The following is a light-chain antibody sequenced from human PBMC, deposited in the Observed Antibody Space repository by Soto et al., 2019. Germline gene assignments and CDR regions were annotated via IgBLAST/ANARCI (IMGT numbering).Light chain of an antibody. V-gene: IGKV1-5*03. J-gene: IGKJ1*01. Sequence: DIQMTQPPSTLSASVGDRVTITCRASQSISSWLAWYQQKPGKAPKLLIYKASSLESGVPSRFSGSGSGTEFTLTISRLQPCYFATYYCQQYGTFGPGTKVEIK. CDR2: KAS. CDR1: QSISSW. CDR3: QQYGT.